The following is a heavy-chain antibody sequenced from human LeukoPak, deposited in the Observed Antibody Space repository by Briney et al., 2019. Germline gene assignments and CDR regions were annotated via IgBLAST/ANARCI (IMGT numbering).Heavy chain of an antibody. D-gene: IGHD3-10*01. V-gene: IGHV3-21*01. J-gene: IGHJ4*02. CDR1: GFTFSSYA. CDR3: ARGRGLPGPLDY. CDR2: ISSSSSYI. Sequence: GGSLRLSCAASGFTFSSYAMHWVRQAPGKGLEWVSSISSSSSYIYYADSVKGRFTISRDNAKNSLYLQMNSLRAEDTAVYYCARGRGLPGPLDYWGQGTLVTVSS.